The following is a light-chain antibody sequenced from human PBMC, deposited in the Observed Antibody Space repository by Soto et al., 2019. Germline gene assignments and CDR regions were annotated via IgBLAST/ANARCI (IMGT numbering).Light chain of an antibody. CDR2: DVN. J-gene: IGLJ1*01. Sequence: QSALTQPASVSGSPGQSITISCTGTSSDVGGYNLVSWYQQHPGKVPKLMIFDVNSRPSGVSDRFSGSKSVNTASLTIYGLHAEDEGDYYCSSYTSSSTHVFGSGTKVTVL. CDR1: SSDVGGYNL. CDR3: SSYTSSSTHV. V-gene: IGLV2-14*03.